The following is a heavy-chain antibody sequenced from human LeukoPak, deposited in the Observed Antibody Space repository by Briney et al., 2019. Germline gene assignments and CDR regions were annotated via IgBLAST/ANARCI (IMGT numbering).Heavy chain of an antibody. V-gene: IGHV3-23*01. CDR2: ISGSGGST. Sequence: PGGSLRLSCAASGFTFSSYSMNWVRQAPGKGLEWVSAISGSGGSTYYADSVKGRFTISRDNSKNTLYLQMNSLRAEDTAVYYCAKESRIVGAYYFDYWGQGTLVTVSS. CDR1: GFTFSSYS. CDR3: AKESRIVGAYYFDY. J-gene: IGHJ4*02. D-gene: IGHD1-26*01.